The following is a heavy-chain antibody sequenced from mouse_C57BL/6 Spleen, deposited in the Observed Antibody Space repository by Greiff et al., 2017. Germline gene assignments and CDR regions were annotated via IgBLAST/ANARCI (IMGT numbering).Heavy chain of an antibody. CDR1: GFTFSDYY. D-gene: IGHD1-1*01. Sequence: EVKLMESEGGLVQPGSSMKLSCTASGFTFSDYYMAWVRQVPEKGLEWVANINYDGSSTYYLDSLKSRFIISRDNAKNILYLQMSSLKSEDTATYYCARDDTTVVATDWYFDVWGTGTTVTVSS. CDR2: INYDGSST. CDR3: ARDDTTVVATDWYFDV. V-gene: IGHV5-16*01. J-gene: IGHJ1*03.